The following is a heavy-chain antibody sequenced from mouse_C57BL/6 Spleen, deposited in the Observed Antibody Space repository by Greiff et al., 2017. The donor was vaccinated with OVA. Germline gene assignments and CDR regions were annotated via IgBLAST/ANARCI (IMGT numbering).Heavy chain of an antibody. Sequence: QVQLKESGPELVKPGASEKISCKASGYAFSSSWMNWVKQRPGKGLEWIGRIYPGDGDTNYNGKFKGKATLTSDKSSSTAYMQLSSLTSEDSAVYFCARLRRGFAYWGQGTLVTVSA. J-gene: IGHJ3*01. CDR2: IYPGDGDT. V-gene: IGHV1-82*01. CDR1: GYAFSSSW. D-gene: IGHD2-12*01. CDR3: ARLRRGFAY.